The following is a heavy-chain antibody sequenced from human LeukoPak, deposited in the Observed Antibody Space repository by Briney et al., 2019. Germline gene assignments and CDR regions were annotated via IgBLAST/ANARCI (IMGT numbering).Heavy chain of an antibody. CDR3: ARDTALTVKGQWGRFDP. D-gene: IGHD4-23*01. V-gene: IGHV3-30*03. Sequence: GRSLRLSCAASGFTFSSYVMHWVRQAPGKGLEWVAVISYDGSNKYYADSVKGRFTISRDNSKNTLDLQMNSLRAEDTAVYYCARDTALTVKGQWGRFDPWGQGILVTVSS. CDR1: GFTFSSYV. CDR2: ISYDGSNK. J-gene: IGHJ5*01.